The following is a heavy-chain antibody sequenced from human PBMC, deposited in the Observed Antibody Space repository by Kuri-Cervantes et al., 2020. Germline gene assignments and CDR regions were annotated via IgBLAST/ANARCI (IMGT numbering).Heavy chain of an antibody. CDR2: MQKDGSEK. D-gene: IGHD6-19*01. V-gene: IGHV3-7*01. J-gene: IGHJ3*02. CDR1: GFTLSEYW. CDR3: ARGGKWLDM. Sequence: GESLKISCAASGFTLSEYWMSWVRQAPGRGLEWVANMQKDGSEKNYVDSVKGRFTISRDNTRNSVYLQMNSLRGEDTAVYYCARGGKWLDMWGRGTLVTVSS.